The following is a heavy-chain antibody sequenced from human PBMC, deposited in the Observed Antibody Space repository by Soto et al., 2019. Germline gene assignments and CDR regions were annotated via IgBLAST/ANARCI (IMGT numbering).Heavy chain of an antibody. CDR3: AKGGGGRYYSRNDY. CDR1: GFTFSRYA. J-gene: IGHJ4*02. Sequence: GGSLRLSCAASGFTFSRYAMSWVRQAPGKGLEWVSGDSVSGGSTYYADSVKGRFTISRDNSKNTLFLQMNSLRAEDTAVYYCAKGGGGRYYSRNDYWGQGALVTVSS. V-gene: IGHV3-23*01. CDR2: DSVSGGST. D-gene: IGHD2-15*01.